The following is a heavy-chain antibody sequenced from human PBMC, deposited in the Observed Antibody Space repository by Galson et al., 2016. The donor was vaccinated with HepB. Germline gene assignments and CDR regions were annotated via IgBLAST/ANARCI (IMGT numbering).Heavy chain of an antibody. CDR1: GFTVRTYS. V-gene: IGHV3-21*01. Sequence: SLRLSCAASGFTVRTYSMNWVRQTPGKGLEWVASITGTDYYTYYADAVRGRFTISRDNAKNSLYLEMNSLRAEDTAVYYCARVHSGFDFWRRRGYGVDYWGQGTLVTVSS. CDR3: ARVHSGFDFWRRRGYGVDY. D-gene: IGHD3-3*01. CDR2: ITGTDYYT. J-gene: IGHJ4*02.